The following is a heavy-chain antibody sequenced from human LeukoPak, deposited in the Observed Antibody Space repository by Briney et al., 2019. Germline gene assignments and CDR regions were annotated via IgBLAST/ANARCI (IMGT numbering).Heavy chain of an antibody. CDR3: ARRGWSSSSYYFDY. CDR2: IYHSGST. D-gene: IGHD6-13*01. Sequence: SETLSLTCAVSGYSISSGYYWGWIRQPPGKGLEWIGSIYHSGSTYYNPSLKSRVTISVDTSKNQLSLKLSSVTAADTAVYYCARRGWSSSSYYFDYWGQGTLVTVSS. J-gene: IGHJ4*02. CDR1: GYSISSGYY. V-gene: IGHV4-38-2*01.